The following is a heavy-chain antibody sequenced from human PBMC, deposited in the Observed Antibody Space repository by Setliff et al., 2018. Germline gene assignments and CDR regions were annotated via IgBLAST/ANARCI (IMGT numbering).Heavy chain of an antibody. Sequence: TLSLTCSVSGGSIDSHYWSWIRQPPGKGLEWIGSIYYSGNTNYNPSLKSRVTISIDTSKNQFSLKLSSVTAADTALYYCTVYNTGSSKDHYWGQGTPVTVSS. CDR1: GGSIDSHY. CDR2: IYYSGNT. V-gene: IGHV4-59*11. D-gene: IGHD2-8*02. CDR3: TVYNTGSSKDHY. J-gene: IGHJ4*02.